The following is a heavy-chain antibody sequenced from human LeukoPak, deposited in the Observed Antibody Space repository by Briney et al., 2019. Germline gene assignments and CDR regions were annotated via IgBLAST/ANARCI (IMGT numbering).Heavy chain of an antibody. CDR2: IKQDGSEK. CDR1: GFTFSSYW. D-gene: IGHD3-22*01. Sequence: GGSLRLSCAASGFTFSSYWMSWVRQAPGKGLEWVANIKQDGSEKYYVDSVEGRFTICRDNAKNSLYLQMNSLRDEDTAVYYCARDSWPTYYYDSSGYGADFDYWGQGTLVTVSS. V-gene: IGHV3-7*01. J-gene: IGHJ4*02. CDR3: ARDSWPTYYYDSSGYGADFDY.